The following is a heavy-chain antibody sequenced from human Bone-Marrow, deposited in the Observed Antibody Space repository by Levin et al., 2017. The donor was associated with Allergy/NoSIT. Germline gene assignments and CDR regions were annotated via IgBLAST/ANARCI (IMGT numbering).Heavy chain of an antibody. J-gene: IGHJ4*02. Sequence: SETLSLTCGVSGYSISTGYYWGWVRQPPGKGLEWIGHMFNGGSTHYNPSLKSRVTISLDTSRNQFSLNLRSVTAADTALYYCVRVKSAAQFCDLWGQGILVTVSS. D-gene: IGHD2-15*01. CDR3: VRVKSAAQFCDL. V-gene: IGHV4-38-2*01. CDR1: GYSISTGYY. CDR2: MFNGGST.